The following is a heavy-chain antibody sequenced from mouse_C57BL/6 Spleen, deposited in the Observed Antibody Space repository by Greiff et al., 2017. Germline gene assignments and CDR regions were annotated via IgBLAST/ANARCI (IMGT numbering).Heavy chain of an antibody. CDR3: AREITTVVEGYFDV. D-gene: IGHD1-1*01. CDR1: GYSITSGYD. CDR2: ISYSGST. Sequence: ESGPGMVKPSQSLSLTCTVTGYSITSGYDWHWIRHFPGNKLEWMGYISYSGSTNYNPSLKSRISITHDTSKNHFFLKLNSVTTEDTATYYCAREITTVVEGYFDVWGTGTTVTVSS. J-gene: IGHJ1*03. V-gene: IGHV3-1*01.